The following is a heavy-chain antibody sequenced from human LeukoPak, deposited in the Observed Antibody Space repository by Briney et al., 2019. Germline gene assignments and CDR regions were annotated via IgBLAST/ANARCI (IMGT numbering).Heavy chain of an antibody. J-gene: IGHJ4*02. V-gene: IGHV3-23*01. Sequence: GGSLRLSCAASGFTFSTYTMAWFRQAPGGGLEWVSGISGNGGRTYYADSVKGRFAISRDDSKSTLYLQMNSLRGEDTAVYYCAKDFGRNLGGPGYWGRGTLVIVSS. CDR2: ISGNGGRT. CDR3: AKDFGRNLGGPGY. CDR1: GFTFSTYT. D-gene: IGHD1-14*01.